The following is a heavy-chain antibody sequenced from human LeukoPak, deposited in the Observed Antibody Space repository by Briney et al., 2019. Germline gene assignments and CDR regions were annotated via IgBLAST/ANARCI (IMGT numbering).Heavy chain of an antibody. V-gene: IGHV4-39*01. Sequence: SSETLSLTCTVSGGSISSSSYYWGWIRQPPGKGLEWIGSIYYSGSTYYNPCLKSRVTMSVDTSKNQFSLKLSSVTAADTAVYYCARIDTAGIDYWGQGTLVTVSS. D-gene: IGHD5-18*01. J-gene: IGHJ4*02. CDR1: GGSISSSSYY. CDR3: ARIDTAGIDY. CDR2: IYYSGST.